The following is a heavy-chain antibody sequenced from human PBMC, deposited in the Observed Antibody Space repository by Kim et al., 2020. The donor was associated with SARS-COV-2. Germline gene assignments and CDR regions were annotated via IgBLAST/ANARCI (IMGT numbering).Heavy chain of an antibody. CDR3: ARGPRVYSSSWSPNWFDP. V-gene: IGHV3-11*06. CDR2: ISSSSSYT. CDR1: GFTFSDYY. J-gene: IGHJ5*02. Sequence: GGSLRLSCAASGFTFSDYYMSWIRQAPGKGLEWVSYISSSSSYTNYADSVKGRFTISRDNAKNSLYLQMNSLRAEDTAVYYCARGPRVYSSSWSPNWFDPWGQGTLVTVSS. D-gene: IGHD6-13*01.